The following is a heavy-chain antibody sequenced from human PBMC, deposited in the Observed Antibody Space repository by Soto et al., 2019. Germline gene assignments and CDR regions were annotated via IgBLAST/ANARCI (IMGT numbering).Heavy chain of an antibody. Sequence: ASVKVSCKASGYSFSNYGITWVRQAPGQGLEWMGWISGYNSNTNYAQKFEGRVRMTKDTTRSTAYLEVRSLRFDDTAVYYCGRERQWEPVPYWGQGTPVTVS. J-gene: IGHJ4*02. CDR3: GRERQWEPVPY. V-gene: IGHV1-18*01. D-gene: IGHD1-26*01. CDR1: GYSFSNYG. CDR2: ISGYNSNT.